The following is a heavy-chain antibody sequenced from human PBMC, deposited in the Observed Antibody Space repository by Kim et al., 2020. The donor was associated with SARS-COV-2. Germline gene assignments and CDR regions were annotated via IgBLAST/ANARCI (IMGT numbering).Heavy chain of an antibody. D-gene: IGHD3-16*01. Sequence: RPYSADAVKGRFTISRDNSKNTLYLQMNRLRAEDTAVYYCVRGRQLGTFDIWGQGTNVSVSS. CDR2: RP. CDR3: VRGRQLGTFDI. V-gene: IGHV3-53*01. J-gene: IGHJ3*02.